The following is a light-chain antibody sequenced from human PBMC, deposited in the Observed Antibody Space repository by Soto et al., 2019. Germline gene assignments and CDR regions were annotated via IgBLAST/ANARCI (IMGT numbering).Light chain of an antibody. Sequence: QSALTQPASVSGSPGQSITISCTGTSGDVGGYKYVSWYQQHPGKAPKLMIYEVSNRPSGVSNRFSGSKSGNTASLTISGLQAEDEADYYCSSYTSSSTWVFGGGTQLTVL. CDR2: EVS. J-gene: IGLJ3*02. CDR3: SSYTSSSTWV. CDR1: SGDVGGYKY. V-gene: IGLV2-14*01.